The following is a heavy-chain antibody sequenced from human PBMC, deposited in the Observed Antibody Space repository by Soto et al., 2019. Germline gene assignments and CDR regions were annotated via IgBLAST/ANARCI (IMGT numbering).Heavy chain of an antibody. CDR1: GGTFSSYT. Sequence: ASVKVSCKASGGTFSSYTISWVRQAPGQGLEWMGRIIPILGIANYAKKFQGRVTITADKSTSIAYMGLSSLGSEDTAVYYCARDRYGDYELYYYYMDVWGKGTTVTVSS. CDR2: IIPILGIA. CDR3: ARDRYGDYELYYYYMDV. D-gene: IGHD4-17*01. V-gene: IGHV1-69*04. J-gene: IGHJ6*03.